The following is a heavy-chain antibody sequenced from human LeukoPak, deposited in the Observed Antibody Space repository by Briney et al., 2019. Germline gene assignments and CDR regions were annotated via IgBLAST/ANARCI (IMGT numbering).Heavy chain of an antibody. CDR3: AKNPYEYYFDY. Sequence: ASVKGSRKGFGYTLTGYYIPWVRLAPGQGLEGMGWINPSSGDTNYAQKFQGRVTMTRDTSISTAYMELSRLRSDDTAVYYCAKNPYEYYFDYWGQGTLVTVSS. D-gene: IGHD5-12*01. V-gene: IGHV1-2*02. CDR2: INPSSGDT. J-gene: IGHJ4*02. CDR1: GYTLTGYY.